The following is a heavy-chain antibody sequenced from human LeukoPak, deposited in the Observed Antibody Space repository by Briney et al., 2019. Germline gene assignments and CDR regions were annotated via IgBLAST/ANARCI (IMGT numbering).Heavy chain of an antibody. CDR3: ASRSSPPYYYYYMDV. V-gene: IGHV1-2*02. CDR2: INPNSGGT. Sequence: ASVKVSCKASEYTSTGYYMHWVRQAPGQGLEWMGWINPNSGGTNYAQKFQGRVTMTRDTSISTAYMELSRLRSDDTAVYYCASRSSPPYYYYYMDVWGKGTTVTVSS. D-gene: IGHD6-6*01. J-gene: IGHJ6*03. CDR1: EYTSTGYY.